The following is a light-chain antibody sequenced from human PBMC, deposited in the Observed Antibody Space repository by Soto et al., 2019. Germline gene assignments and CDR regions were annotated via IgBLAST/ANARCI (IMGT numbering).Light chain of an antibody. Sequence: EIVMTQSPATLSVSPGDRATLSCRASQSVSSNLAWYQQKPGQAPRLLIFGASTMATGIPARFSGSGSGTAFSLPTSSLQYEDFAVYYCQQYNTWPPITFGPGTRLDIK. CDR2: GAS. CDR1: QSVSSN. V-gene: IGKV3-15*01. J-gene: IGKJ5*01. CDR3: QQYNTWPPIT.